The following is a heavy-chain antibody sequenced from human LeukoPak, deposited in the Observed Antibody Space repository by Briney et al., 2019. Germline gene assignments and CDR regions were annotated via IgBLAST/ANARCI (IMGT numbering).Heavy chain of an antibody. V-gene: IGHV3-7*03. Sequence: GGSLRLSCAASGFTFSSYGMHWVRQVPGRGPEWVANVNRDGSETYYLDSVKDRFTISKDNAKNSLYLQMNSLRAEDTALYHCARNNGMDVWGQGTTVIVSS. J-gene: IGHJ6*02. CDR2: VNRDGSET. CDR3: ARNNGMDV. CDR1: GFTFSSYG.